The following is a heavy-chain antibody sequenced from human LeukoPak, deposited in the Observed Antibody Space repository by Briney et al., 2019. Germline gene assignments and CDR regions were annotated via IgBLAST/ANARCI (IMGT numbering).Heavy chain of an antibody. V-gene: IGHV3-66*02. CDR3: ARGARGYSSSWVQFDY. Sequence: GGSLRLSCAASGFTVSSNYMSWVRQAPGKGLEWVSVIYSGGSTYYADSVKGRFTISRDNSKNTLYLQMNSLRAEDTVVYYCARGARGYSSSWVQFDYWGQGTLVTVSS. J-gene: IGHJ4*02. D-gene: IGHD6-13*01. CDR1: GFTVSSNY. CDR2: IYSGGST.